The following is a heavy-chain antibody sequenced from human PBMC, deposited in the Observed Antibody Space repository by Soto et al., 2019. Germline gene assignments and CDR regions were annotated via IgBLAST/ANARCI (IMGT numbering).Heavy chain of an antibody. CDR3: AKDKPGTTSFDY. CDR1: GFTISRNA. Sequence: LRLSCAASGFTISRNAMYWVRQAPGKGLEWVSGISERGDTTHYAESVKGRFTISRDTSKNTLYPQLNTLRADDTAVYYCAKDKPGTTSFDYWGQGTLVTVSS. J-gene: IGHJ4*02. CDR2: ISERGDTT. V-gene: IGHV3-23*01. D-gene: IGHD1-1*01.